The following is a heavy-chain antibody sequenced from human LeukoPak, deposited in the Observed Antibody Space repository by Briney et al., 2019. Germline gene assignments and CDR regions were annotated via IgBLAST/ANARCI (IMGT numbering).Heavy chain of an antibody. V-gene: IGHV4-59*08. J-gene: IGHJ4*02. CDR3: ARQNYDSSGYYSFDY. CDR1: GGSISSYY. Sequence: SETLSLTCTVSGGSISSYYWSWIRQPPGKGLEWIGCIYYSGSTNYNPSLKSRVTISVDTSKNQFSLKLSSVTAADTAVYYCARQNYDSSGYYSFDYWGQGTLVTVSS. CDR2: IYYSGST. D-gene: IGHD3-22*01.